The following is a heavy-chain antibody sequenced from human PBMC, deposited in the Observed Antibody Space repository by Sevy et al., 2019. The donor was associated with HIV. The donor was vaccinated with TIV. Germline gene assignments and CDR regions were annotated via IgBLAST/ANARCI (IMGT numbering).Heavy chain of an antibody. Sequence: GGSLRLSCVVSGLTFDDYVMHWVRRPPGKGLEWVSGITWNSGGIGYADSVKGRFTISRDNAKKSLYLQMNSLRIEDTAFYYCAGGAAAGRWFDSWGQGTLVTVSS. CDR2: ITWNSGGI. D-gene: IGHD6-13*01. CDR3: AGGAAAGRWFDS. V-gene: IGHV3-9*01. J-gene: IGHJ5*01. CDR1: GLTFDDYV.